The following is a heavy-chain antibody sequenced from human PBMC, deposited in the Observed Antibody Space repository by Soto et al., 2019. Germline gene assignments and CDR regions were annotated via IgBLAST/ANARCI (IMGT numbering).Heavy chain of an antibody. CDR3: GGAIGSVQH. J-gene: IGHJ1*01. D-gene: IGHD1-26*01. Sequence: QVQLQESGPGLVKPSETLSLTCTVSGGSISSYYWSWIRQPPGKGLEWIGYIYYSGSTNYNPSLKSRVTISVDTSKNQFSLKLSSVTAADTAVYYFGGAIGSVQHWGQGTLVTVSS. CDR2: IYYSGST. CDR1: GGSISSYY. V-gene: IGHV4-59*08.